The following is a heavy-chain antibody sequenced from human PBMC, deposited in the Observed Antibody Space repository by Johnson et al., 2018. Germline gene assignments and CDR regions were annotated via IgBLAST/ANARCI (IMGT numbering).Heavy chain of an antibody. J-gene: IGHJ3*02. Sequence: QVQLVESGGGVVQPGRSLRLSCVASGFTFSSYAMHWVRQAPGKGLEWVAVILYDGSNKYYADSVKGRFTISRDNSKNTLYLQMNSLRAEDTAVYYCASRYNIGDSSGDDAFDSWGQGTMVTVSS. D-gene: IGHD6-19*01. V-gene: IGHV3-30-3*01. CDR3: ASRYNIGDSSGDDAFDS. CDR2: ILYDGSNK. CDR1: GFTFSSYA.